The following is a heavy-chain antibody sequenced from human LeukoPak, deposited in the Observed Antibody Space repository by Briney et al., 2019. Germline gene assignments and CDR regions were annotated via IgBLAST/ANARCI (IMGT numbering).Heavy chain of an antibody. V-gene: IGHV4-34*01. D-gene: IGHD3-22*01. CDR1: GGSFSGYY. CDR3: ARRRYYDSSGYLE. Sequence: SSETLSLTCAVYGGSFSGYYWSWIRQPPGKGLEWIGTIYYSGRTYYSPSLKSRVTLSIDMSNNQFSLILSSVTAADTALYFCARRRYYDSSGYLEWGQGTLVTVSS. J-gene: IGHJ1*01. CDR2: IYYSGRT.